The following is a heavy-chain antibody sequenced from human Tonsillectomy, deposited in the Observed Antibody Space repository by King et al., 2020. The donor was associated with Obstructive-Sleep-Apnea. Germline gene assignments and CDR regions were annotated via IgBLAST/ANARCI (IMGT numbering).Heavy chain of an antibody. J-gene: IGHJ4*01. Sequence: VQLVESGGGVVQPGRSLRLSCAASGYTISNYGMHWVRQAPGKGLEWVAIILYDGSNTYYGDSVKGRFTISRDNSKNTLYLQMNSLRSEDTAVYYCASPYGAGSHPPFYYYWGQGNPVTGFS. D-gene: IGHD3-10*01. CDR2: ILYDGSNT. V-gene: IGHV3-30*03. CDR1: GYTISNYG. CDR3: ASPYGAGSHPPFYYY.